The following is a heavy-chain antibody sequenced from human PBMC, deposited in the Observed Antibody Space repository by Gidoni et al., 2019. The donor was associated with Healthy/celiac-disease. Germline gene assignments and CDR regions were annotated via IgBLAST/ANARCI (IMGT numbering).Heavy chain of an antibody. V-gene: IGHV4-39*01. D-gene: IGHD5-12*01. Sequence: QLQLQESGPGLVKPSEPLSLTCTVSGGSISSSSYYWGWIRQPPGKGLEWIGSIYYSGSTYYNPSLKSRVTISVDTSKNQFSLKLSSVTAADTAVYYCARQRLRLDAFDIWGQGTMVTVSS. CDR2: IYYSGST. CDR3: ARQRLRLDAFDI. CDR1: GGSISSSSYY. J-gene: IGHJ3*02.